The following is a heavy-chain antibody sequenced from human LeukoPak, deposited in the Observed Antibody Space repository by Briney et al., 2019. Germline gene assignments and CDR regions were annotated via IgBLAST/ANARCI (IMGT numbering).Heavy chain of an antibody. D-gene: IGHD5-24*01. Sequence: GTSLRLSCAASGYTFSTYGMQWVRQAPGRGLEWVAVIWYDGSKKYYGESVKGRFIVSRDDSKDTVYLQMNSLRAEDTAVYYCARDRWAIDYWGQGSLVTVYS. CDR1: GYTFSTYG. CDR2: IWYDGSKK. J-gene: IGHJ4*02. CDR3: ARDRWAIDY. V-gene: IGHV3-33*01.